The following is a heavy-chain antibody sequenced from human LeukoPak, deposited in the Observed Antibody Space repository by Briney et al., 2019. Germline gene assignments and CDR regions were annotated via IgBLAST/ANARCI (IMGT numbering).Heavy chain of an antibody. V-gene: IGHV4-38-2*02. D-gene: IGHD3-10*01. Sequence: SETLSLTCTVSGYSISSNNYWGWIRPPPGKGLEWIENINHSGDTYYNPSLKSRVTISVDTSKNQFSLKLSSVTAADTAVYYCARDIVRGKDAFDIWGQGTMVTVSS. CDR1: GYSISSNNY. CDR2: INHSGDT. J-gene: IGHJ3*02. CDR3: ARDIVRGKDAFDI.